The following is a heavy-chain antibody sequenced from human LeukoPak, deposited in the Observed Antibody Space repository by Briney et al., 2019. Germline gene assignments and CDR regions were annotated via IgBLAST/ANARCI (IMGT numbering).Heavy chain of an antibody. CDR3: AKNGAAVPAAMLDY. V-gene: IGHV3-30*18. D-gene: IGHD2-2*01. Sequence: GGSLRLSCAASGFTFSSYGMHWVRQAPGKGLEWVAVISYDGSNKYYADSVKGRFTISRDNSKNTLYLQMNSLRAEDTAVYYCAKNGAAVPAAMLDYWGQGTLVTVSS. CDR2: ISYDGSNK. CDR1: GFTFSSYG. J-gene: IGHJ4*02.